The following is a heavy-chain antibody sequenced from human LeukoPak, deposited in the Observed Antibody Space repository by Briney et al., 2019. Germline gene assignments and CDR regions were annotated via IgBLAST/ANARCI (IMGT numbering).Heavy chain of an antibody. Sequence: PGGSLRLSCTASGFTFSTYAMSWVRQAPGEGLEWVSGISGSGGSTYYTDSVKGRFTISRDNSKNTLHLQMSSLRAEDTALYYCVKDRCDRTTCPEVWGQEPWSPSPQ. D-gene: IGHD2-2*01. V-gene: IGHV3-23*01. J-gene: IGHJ4*01. CDR2: ISGSGGST. CDR1: GFTFSTYA. CDR3: VKDRCDRTTCPEV.